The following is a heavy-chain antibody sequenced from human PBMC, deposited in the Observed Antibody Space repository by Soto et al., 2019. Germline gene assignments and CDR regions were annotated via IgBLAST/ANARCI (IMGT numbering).Heavy chain of an antibody. V-gene: IGHV1-18*01. J-gene: IGHJ5*01. CDR2: ISGYNEKT. CDR1: GYTYRNFD. CDR3: AKNGGYYDSWSGSYNWFDS. Sequence: ASVKVSCKASGYTYRNFDISWVRQAPGQGLEWMGWISGYNEKTNYAQRLQGRVTLTTDTSTSTVYMELRSLRSDDTAVYYCAKNGGYYDSWSGSYNWFDSWGQGTQVTVSS. D-gene: IGHD3-3*01.